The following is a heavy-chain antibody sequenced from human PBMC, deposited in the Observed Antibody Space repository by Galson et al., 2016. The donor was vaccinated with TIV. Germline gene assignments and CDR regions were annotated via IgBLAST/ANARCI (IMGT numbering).Heavy chain of an antibody. CDR2: IYNSGTT. J-gene: IGHJ1*01. CDR1: GASISNPGYF. Sequence: LSLTCHASGASISNPGYFWTWIRQHPGKGLEWIGNIYNSGTTSHNPSLRSRVTISVDTSKNQFSLRLTSVTAADTAVYFCARWPGRGSYYDYFQTWGPGTQVIVS. CDR3: ARWPGRGSYYDYFQT. V-gene: IGHV4-31*03. D-gene: IGHD1-26*01.